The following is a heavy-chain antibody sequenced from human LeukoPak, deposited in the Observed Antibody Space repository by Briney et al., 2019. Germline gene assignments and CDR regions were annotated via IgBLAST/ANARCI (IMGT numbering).Heavy chain of an antibody. CDR1: GFTVSSNY. D-gene: IGHD3-22*01. Sequence: GGSLRLSCAASGFTVSSNYMSWVRQAPGKGLEWVSVVYSGGSTYYADSVKGRFTISRDNSKNTLYLHMNSLRAKDTAVYYCASGYYYDSSAPWGYWGQGTLVPVSS. CDR3: ASGYYYDSSAPWGY. J-gene: IGHJ4*02. CDR2: VYSGGST. V-gene: IGHV3-53*01.